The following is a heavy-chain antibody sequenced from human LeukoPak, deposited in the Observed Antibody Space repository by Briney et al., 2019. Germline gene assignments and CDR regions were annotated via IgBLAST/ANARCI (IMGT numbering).Heavy chain of an antibody. CDR3: ARVPRKGSGSYYPYFDY. Sequence: GASVKVSCKASGYTFTGYYMHWVRQAPGQGLEWMGWINPNSGGTNYAQKFQGRVTMTRDTSISTAYMELSRLRSDDTAVYYCARVPRKGSGSYYPYFDYWGQGTLVTVSS. V-gene: IGHV1-2*02. D-gene: IGHD3-10*01. CDR1: GYTFTGYY. CDR2: INPNSGGT. J-gene: IGHJ4*02.